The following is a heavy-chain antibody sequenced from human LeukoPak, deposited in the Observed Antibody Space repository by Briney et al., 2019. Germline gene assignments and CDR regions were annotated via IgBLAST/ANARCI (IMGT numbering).Heavy chain of an antibody. CDR1: GFTFSSYS. CDR2: ISSSSSTT. V-gene: IGHV3-48*01. D-gene: IGHD3-22*01. Sequence: PGGSLRLSCAASGFTFSSYSMNWVRQAPGKGLEWVSYISSSSSTTYYADSVKGRFTISRDNSKNTLYLQIDSLRAEDTAVYYCAKEYYYHSSGYYGGFDYWGQGTLVTVSS. CDR3: AKEYYYHSSGYYGGFDY. J-gene: IGHJ4*02.